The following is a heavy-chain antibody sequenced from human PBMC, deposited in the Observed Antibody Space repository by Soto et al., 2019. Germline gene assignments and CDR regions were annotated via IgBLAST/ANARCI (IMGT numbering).Heavy chain of an antibody. CDR3: ARHDHEKIAVAGIYWFDS. CDR2: MYYSGST. Sequence: SETLSLTCTVSGGSISSYSHYCGWIRQPPGQGLEWIGYMYYSGSTYYNPSLKSRVTMSVDTSKKQFSLNLSSVTAADTAVYYCARHDHEKIAVAGIYWFDSSGQGTLVTVSS. CDR1: GGSISSYSHY. V-gene: IGHV4-39*01. D-gene: IGHD6-19*01. J-gene: IGHJ5*01.